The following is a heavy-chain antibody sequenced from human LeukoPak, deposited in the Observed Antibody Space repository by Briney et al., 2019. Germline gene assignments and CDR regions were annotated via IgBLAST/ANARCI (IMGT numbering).Heavy chain of an antibody. J-gene: IGHJ4*02. D-gene: IGHD6-13*01. Sequence: PGGSLRLSCVVSGFTFSNYSMNWVRQAPGKGLEWISYISTTTGSIYYADSVKDRFTLSIDNAKNSLYLQMDSLRDDDTAMYYCARGLFRIAAAGTVDYWGQRTLVTVSS. V-gene: IGHV3-48*02. CDR1: GFTFSNYS. CDR2: ISTTTGSI. CDR3: ARGLFRIAAAGTVDY.